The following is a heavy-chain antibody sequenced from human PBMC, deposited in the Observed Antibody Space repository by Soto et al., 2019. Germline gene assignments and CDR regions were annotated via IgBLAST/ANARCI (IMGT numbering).Heavy chain of an antibody. V-gene: IGHV4-59*08. CDR1: GGSISSYY. CDR2: IYYSGST. J-gene: IGHJ4*02. D-gene: IGHD3-10*01. Sequence: QVQLQESGPGLVKPSETLSLTCTVSGGSISSYYWSWIRQPPGKGLEWIGYIYYSGSTNYNPSLTSHVTRPVDTPKTQCSLKLSSVTAADTAVYYCASQVPGPYGSASYFDYWGQGPLVTVSS. CDR3: ASQVPGPYGSASYFDY.